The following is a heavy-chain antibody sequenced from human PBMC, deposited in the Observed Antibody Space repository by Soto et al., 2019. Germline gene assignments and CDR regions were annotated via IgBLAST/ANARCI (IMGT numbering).Heavy chain of an antibody. CDR3: ARTECSGGSCYSSSLDY. CDR2: RYYSEST. J-gene: IGHJ4*02. CDR1: GGSITTGGCY. D-gene: IGHD2-15*01. V-gene: IGHV4-31*03. Sequence: SETLSLTRTVSGGSITTGGCYWSWIRQRPGQGLEWIGHRYYSESTYYNPTLKSRVSISLDTSKNQFSLKLSFVTAADTAMYYCARTECSGGSCYSSSLDYWGQGTPVTVSS.